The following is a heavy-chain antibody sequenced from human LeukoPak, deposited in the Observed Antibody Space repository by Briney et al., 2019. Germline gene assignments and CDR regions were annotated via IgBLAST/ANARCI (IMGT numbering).Heavy chain of an antibody. CDR3: ARERDRHQGVVIPAAFGH. D-gene: IGHD2-2*01. CDR1: GFTFSDYY. V-gene: IGHV3-11*01. CDR2: ISSSGGTI. J-gene: IGHJ4*02. Sequence: PGGSLRLSCAASGFTFSDYYISWIRQAPGKGLERVSYISSSGGTIYYADSVKGRFTISRDNAKNSLYLQMNSLRAEDTAVYYCARERDRHQGVVIPAAFGHWGQGTLVTVSS.